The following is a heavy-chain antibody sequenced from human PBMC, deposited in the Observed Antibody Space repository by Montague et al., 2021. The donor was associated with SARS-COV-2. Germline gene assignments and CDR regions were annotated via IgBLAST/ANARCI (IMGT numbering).Heavy chain of an antibody. CDR3: ARNMAY. D-gene: IGHD2/OR15-2a*01. CDR1: SGSLSNYH. J-gene: IGHJ4*02. CDR2: MYETGNM. Sequence: SETLSLTCTVSSGSLSNYHWSWIRQSPDKGLEWIGYMYETGNMIYNPSLRSRVSISADTSKSQFSLRLTSVTAADSARYYCARNMAYWGQGVLVTV. V-gene: IGHV4-4*09.